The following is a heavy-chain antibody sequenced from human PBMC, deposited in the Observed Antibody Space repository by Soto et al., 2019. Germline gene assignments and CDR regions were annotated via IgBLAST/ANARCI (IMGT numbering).Heavy chain of an antibody. J-gene: IGHJ5*02. CDR2: INAGNGNT. V-gene: IGHV1-3*01. CDR3: ARGYSGPFNWFDP. D-gene: IGHD1-26*01. Sequence: ASVKVSCKASGYTFTSYAMHWVRQTPGQRLEWMGWINAGNGNTKYSQKFQGRVTITRDTSASTAYMELSSLRSEDTAVYYCARGYSGPFNWFDPWGQGTLVTVSS. CDR1: GYTFTSYA.